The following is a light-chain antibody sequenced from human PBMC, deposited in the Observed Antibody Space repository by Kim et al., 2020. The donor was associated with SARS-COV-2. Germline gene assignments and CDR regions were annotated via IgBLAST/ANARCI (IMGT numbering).Light chain of an antibody. V-gene: IGLV3-9*01. CDR1: FIGSKN. CDR3: QVWDSSTAV. J-gene: IGLJ3*02. Sequence: SYERTQPLSVSVALGQTAMIACRGTFIGSKNVHWYQLKPGQAPVVVIYRDSNRPSGIPERFSGSNSGSTATLTSSRAQDGDEAAYFCQVWDSSTAVFVVG. CDR2: RDS.